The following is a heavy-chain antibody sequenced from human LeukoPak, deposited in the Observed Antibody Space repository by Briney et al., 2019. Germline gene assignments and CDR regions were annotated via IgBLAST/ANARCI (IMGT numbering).Heavy chain of an antibody. J-gene: IGHJ4*02. CDR1: GFTFSSHS. CDR2: ISSSSSTI. CDR3: VGGAVYYFDC. D-gene: IGHD3-3*01. Sequence: GGSLRLSCAASGFTFSSHSMNWVRQAPGKGLEWVSYISSSSSTIYYADSVKGRFTISRDNAKNSLYLQMNSLKTEDTAVYYCVGGAVYYFDCWGQGTLVTVSS. V-gene: IGHV3-48*01.